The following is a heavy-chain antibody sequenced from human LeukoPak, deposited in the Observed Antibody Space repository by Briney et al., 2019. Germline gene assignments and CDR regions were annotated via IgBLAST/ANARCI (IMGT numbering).Heavy chain of an antibody. D-gene: IGHD2-21*01. CDR3: ARVPLWGWLHVDY. CDR1: GGSVSSYY. CDR2: SYYSGTT. J-gene: IGHJ4*02. V-gene: IGHV4-59*02. Sequence: SETLSLACTVSGGSVSSYYWSWIRQPPGKGLEWIGFSYYSGTTKYNPSLKSRVTISVDTSMNQFSLKMSSVTAADTAVYYCARVPLWGWLHVDYWGRGTLVSVSS.